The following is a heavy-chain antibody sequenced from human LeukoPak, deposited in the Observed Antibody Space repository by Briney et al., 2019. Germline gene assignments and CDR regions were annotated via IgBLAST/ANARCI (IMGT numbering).Heavy chain of an antibody. CDR2: ISACNGNT. J-gene: IGHJ4*02. V-gene: IGHV1-18*01. Sequence: ASVKVSCKAAGYSFTSYGISWVRQAPGQGLEWMGWISACNGNTKYAQKLQGRVTMTTDTSTSTAYMELRSLRSDDTAVYYCARDHSSGYYRFDYWGQGTLVTVSS. D-gene: IGHD3-22*01. CDR1: GYSFTSYG. CDR3: ARDHSSGYYRFDY.